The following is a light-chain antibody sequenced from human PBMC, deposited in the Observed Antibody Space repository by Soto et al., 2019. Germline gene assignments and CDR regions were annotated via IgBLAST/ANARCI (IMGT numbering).Light chain of an antibody. CDR3: QSYDSSLSGLV. CDR1: NSNIGSNT. V-gene: IGLV1-44*01. Sequence: QSVLTQPPSASGTPGQRVTISCSGSNSNIGSNTVNWYQQLPGTAPKLLIYYDNLRPSGVPDRISGSKSGTSASLAISGLQSDDEADYYCQSYDSSLSGLVFGTGTKLTVL. CDR2: YDN. J-gene: IGLJ1*01.